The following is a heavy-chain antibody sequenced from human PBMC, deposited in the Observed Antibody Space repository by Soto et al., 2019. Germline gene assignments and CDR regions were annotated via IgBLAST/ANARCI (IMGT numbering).Heavy chain of an antibody. J-gene: IGHJ5*02. CDR3: ARDIVVVPAAIGWFDP. D-gene: IGHD2-2*01. Sequence: PSETLSLTCTVPGGSVSSGSYYWSWIRQPPGKGLEWIGYIYYSGSTNYNPSLKSRVTISVDTSKNQSSLKLSSVTAADTAVYYCARDIVVVPAAIGWFDPWGQGTLVTVSS. CDR2: IYYSGST. CDR1: GGSVSSGSYY. V-gene: IGHV4-61*01.